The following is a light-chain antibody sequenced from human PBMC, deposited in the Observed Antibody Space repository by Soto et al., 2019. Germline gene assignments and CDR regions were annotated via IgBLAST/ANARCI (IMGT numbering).Light chain of an antibody. V-gene: IGLV1-40*01. CDR2: ANN. Sequence: QAVVTQPPSVSGAPGQSVTISCTGSSSNIGASYEVHWYQQLPGTAPKLIIYANNNRPSGVPDRFSGSNSVTSASLAITGLQAEADADYYCQSYDRRLHYLFGPGTKVTAL. CDR3: QSYDRRLHYL. CDR1: SSNIGASYE. J-gene: IGLJ1*01.